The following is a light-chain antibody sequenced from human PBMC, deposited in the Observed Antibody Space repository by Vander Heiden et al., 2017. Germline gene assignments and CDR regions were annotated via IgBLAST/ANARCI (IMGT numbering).Light chain of an antibody. CDR1: NIGSKT. CDR2: DDS. V-gene: IGLV3-21*02. CDR3: QLWDSSSDHVV. Sequence: SYVLTQPPSVSVAPGPTARITCGGNNIGSKTVHWYQQRPGQAPVLVVYDDSDRPSGIPERFSGYNSGNTATLTISRVEAGDEADYYCQLWDSSSDHVVFGGGTKLTVL. J-gene: IGLJ3*02.